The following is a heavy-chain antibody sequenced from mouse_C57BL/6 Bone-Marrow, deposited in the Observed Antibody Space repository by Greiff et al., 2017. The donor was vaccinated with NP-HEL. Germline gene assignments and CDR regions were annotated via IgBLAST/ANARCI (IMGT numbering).Heavy chain of an antibody. CDR3: ARHEDHITTAPGYAMDY. CDR2: FYPGSGSI. CDR1: GYTFTEYP. J-gene: IGHJ4*01. Sequence: VQLQQSGAELVKPGASVKLSCKASGYTFTEYPIHWVKQRSGQGLEWIGWFYPGSGSIKYNEKFKDKATLTADKSSSTVYMELSRLTSEDSAVYFCARHEDHITTAPGYAMDYWGQGTSVTVSS. D-gene: IGHD1-2*01. V-gene: IGHV1-62-2*01.